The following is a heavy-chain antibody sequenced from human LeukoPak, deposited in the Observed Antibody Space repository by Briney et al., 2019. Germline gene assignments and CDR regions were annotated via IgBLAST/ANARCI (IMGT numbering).Heavy chain of an antibody. CDR1: GGSISSGGYY. CDR3: AREVDCSGGSCYYFDY. J-gene: IGHJ4*02. D-gene: IGHD2-15*01. V-gene: IGHV4-61*08. CDR2: IYYSGST. Sequence: SETLSLTCTVSGGSISSGGYYWSWIRQHPGKGLEWIGYIYYSGSTYYNPSLKSRVTISVDTSKNQFSLKLSSVTAADTAVYYCAREVDCSGGSCYYFDYWGQGTLVTVSS.